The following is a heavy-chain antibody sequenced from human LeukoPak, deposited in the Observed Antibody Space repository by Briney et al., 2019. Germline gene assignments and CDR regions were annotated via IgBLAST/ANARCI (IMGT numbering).Heavy chain of an antibody. V-gene: IGHV3-48*03. CDR3: ARDQEGGCLDAFDV. Sequence: PGGSLRLSCVASGFTFSNYDMNWVRQAPGKGLEWLSYISTSAGTIYYADSVKGRFTISRDNAKNSLYLQMNSLRAEDTAVYYCARDQEGGCLDAFDVWGQGTMVTVSS. D-gene: IGHD3-16*01. CDR1: GFTFSNYD. CDR2: ISTSAGTI. J-gene: IGHJ3*01.